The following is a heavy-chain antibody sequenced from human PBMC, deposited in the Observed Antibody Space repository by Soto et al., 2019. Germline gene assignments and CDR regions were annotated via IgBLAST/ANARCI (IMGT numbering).Heavy chain of an antibody. V-gene: IGHV1-69*04. Sequence: SVKVSCKASGGTFSSYTISWVRQAPGQGLEWMGRIIPILGIANYAQKFQGRVTITADKSTSTAYMELSSLRSEDTAVYYCARDLYYYGSGTDGGDYWGQGTLVTVSS. CDR3: ARDLYYYGSGTDGGDY. D-gene: IGHD3-10*01. J-gene: IGHJ4*02. CDR2: IIPILGIA. CDR1: GGTFSSYT.